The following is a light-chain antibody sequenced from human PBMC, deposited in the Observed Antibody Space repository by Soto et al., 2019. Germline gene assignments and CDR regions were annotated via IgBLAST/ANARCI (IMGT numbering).Light chain of an antibody. V-gene: IGKV4-1*01. J-gene: IGKJ1*01. CDR1: QSVLYSSNNKNY. CDR3: QQYYSTPPRT. Sequence: DIVMTQSPDSLAVSLGERATINCKSSQSVLYSSNNKNYLAWYQQKPGQPPKLLIYWASTRESGVPDRFSGSGSGTDFTLTISSLQAEDVAVYYCQQYYSTPPRTFGQGTKVEI. CDR2: WAS.